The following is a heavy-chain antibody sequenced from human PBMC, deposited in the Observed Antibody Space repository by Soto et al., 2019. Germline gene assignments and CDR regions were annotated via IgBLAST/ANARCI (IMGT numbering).Heavy chain of an antibody. CDR2: ITGSGGST. J-gene: IGHJ5*02. CDR1: GFTFSSYA. V-gene: IGHV3-23*01. D-gene: IGHD1-1*01. Sequence: RGGSLRLSCAASGFTFSSYAMTWVRQAPGKGLEYVSSITGSGGSTYYADSVRGRFTISRDNSTNTLFVQMNSLRAEDTAIYYCAKCLSRSRCTPTGFDPWGKGTLVTVSS. CDR3: AKCLSRSRCTPTGFDP.